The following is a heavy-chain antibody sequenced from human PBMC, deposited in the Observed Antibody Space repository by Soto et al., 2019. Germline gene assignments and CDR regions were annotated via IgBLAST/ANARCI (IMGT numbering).Heavy chain of an antibody. D-gene: IGHD3-22*01. J-gene: IGHJ4*02. CDR2: ISGSGGST. CDR3: AKDPDWVVVITYLDY. V-gene: IGHV3-23*01. Sequence: EVQLLESGGGLVQPGGSLRLSCAASGFTFSSYAMSWVRQAPGKGLEWVSAISGSGGSTYYADSVKGRFSISRDNSKNQLYLQMNSLRAEDTAVYYCAKDPDWVVVITYLDYWGQGTLVTVSS. CDR1: GFTFSSYA.